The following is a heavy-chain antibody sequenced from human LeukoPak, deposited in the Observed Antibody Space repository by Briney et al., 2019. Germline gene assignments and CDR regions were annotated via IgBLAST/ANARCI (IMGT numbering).Heavy chain of an antibody. D-gene: IGHD2-2*01. J-gene: IGHJ4*02. CDR2: INPSGGST. Sequence: ASVKVSCKASGYTFTGYYMHWVRQAPGQGLEWMGIINPSGGSTSYAQKFQGRVTMTRDTSTSTVYMELSSLRSEDTAVYYCARAPWGETEYQLLFEYITYYFDYWGQGTLVTVSS. V-gene: IGHV1-46*01. CDR3: ARAPWGETEYQLLFEYITYYFDY. CDR1: GYTFTGYY.